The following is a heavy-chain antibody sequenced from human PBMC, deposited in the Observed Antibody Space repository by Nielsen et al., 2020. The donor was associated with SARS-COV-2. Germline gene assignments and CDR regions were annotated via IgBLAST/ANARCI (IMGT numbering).Heavy chain of an antibody. D-gene: IGHD5-24*01. CDR3: ARERLRDGYSDAFDI. V-gene: IGHV1-24*01. J-gene: IGHJ3*02. CDR1: GDTLAQLS. Sequence: ASVKVSCKVPGDTLAQLSMHWVRQAPGKGLEWMGEFDPQDGETTYSPKFQGRVTMTEDTSIDTAYLALSGLRSDDTAVYYCARERLRDGYSDAFDIWGQGTMVTVSS. CDR2: FDPQDGET.